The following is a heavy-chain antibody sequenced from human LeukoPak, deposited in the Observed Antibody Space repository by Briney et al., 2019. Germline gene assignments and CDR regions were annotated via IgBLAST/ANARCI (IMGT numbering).Heavy chain of an antibody. CDR2: IIPILGIA. V-gene: IGHV1-69*04. J-gene: IGHJ3*02. CDR3: ASENWGSESGAFDI. Sequence: SVKVSCKASGGTFSSYAISWVRQAPGQGLEWMGRIIPILGIANYAQKFQGRVTITADKSTSTAYMELSSLRSEDTAVYYCASENWGSESGAFDIWGQGTMVTVSS. D-gene: IGHD7-27*01. CDR1: GGTFSSYA.